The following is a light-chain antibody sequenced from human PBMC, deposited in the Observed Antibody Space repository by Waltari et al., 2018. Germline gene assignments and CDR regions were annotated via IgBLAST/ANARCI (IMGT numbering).Light chain of an antibody. Sequence: DVVMTQSPLSLPVTLGQPASIPCRSSTSLVHSHGNTYLTWFQQRPGQSPRRLIYKVSSRESGVPDRFCGSGSGSDFTLKISRVEADDVGVYYCMQGTLPYTFGQGTKLEIK. J-gene: IGKJ2*01. V-gene: IGKV2-30*02. CDR1: TSLVHSHGNTY. CDR3: MQGTLPYT. CDR2: KVS.